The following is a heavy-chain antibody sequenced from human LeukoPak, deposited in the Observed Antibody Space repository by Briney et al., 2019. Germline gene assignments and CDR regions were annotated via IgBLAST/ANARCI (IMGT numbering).Heavy chain of an antibody. V-gene: IGHV4-59*08. CDR1: GGSISTYF. CDR2: IYYSGST. D-gene: IGHD1-26*01. CDR3: ARHGLKLVGASTIYFDN. Sequence: SETLSLTCTVSGGSISTYFWSWIRQPPGKGLEWVGYIYYSGSTNYNPSLKSRVTISVDTSKNQFSLKLSSVTAADTAVYYCARHGLKLVGASTIYFDNWGQGTLVTVSS. J-gene: IGHJ4*02.